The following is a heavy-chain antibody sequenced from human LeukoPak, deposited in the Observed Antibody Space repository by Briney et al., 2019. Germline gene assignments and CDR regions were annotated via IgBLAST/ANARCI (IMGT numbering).Heavy chain of an antibody. CDR2: ISYDGSNK. D-gene: IGHD4-17*01. V-gene: IGHV3-30*18. CDR1: GFTFSSYG. Sequence: PGRSLRLSCAASGFTFSSYGMHWVRQAPGKGLEWVAAISYDGSNKYYADSVKGRFTISRDNSKNTLYLQMNSLRAEDTAVYYCAKAMTTVTTPSTADDYWGQGTLVTVSS. CDR3: AKAMTTVTTPSTADDY. J-gene: IGHJ4*02.